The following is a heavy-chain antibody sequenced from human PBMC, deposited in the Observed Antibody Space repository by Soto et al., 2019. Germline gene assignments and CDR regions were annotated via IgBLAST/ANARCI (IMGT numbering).Heavy chain of an antibody. J-gene: IGHJ6*02. Sequence: PGGSLRLSCAASGFTFSSYGMHWVRQAPGKGLEWVAVISYDGSNKYYADSVKGRFTISRDNSKNTLYLQMNSLRAEDTAVYHCAKDDFWSVKNQYYYYYYGMDVWGQGTTVTVSS. CDR3: AKDDFWSVKNQYYYYYYGMDV. CDR1: GFTFSSYG. V-gene: IGHV3-30*18. CDR2: ISYDGSNK. D-gene: IGHD3-3*01.